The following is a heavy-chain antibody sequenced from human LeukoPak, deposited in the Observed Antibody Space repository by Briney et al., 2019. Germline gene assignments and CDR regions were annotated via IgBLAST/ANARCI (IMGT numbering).Heavy chain of an antibody. CDR1: SGSISSDY. J-gene: IGHJ6*02. CDR2: IYYSGST. V-gene: IGHV4-59*01. CDR3: ARVIVVAAGISFYYYGMDV. Sequence: SETLSLTCTVSSGSISSDYWGWIRQPPGKGLEWIGYIYYSGSTIYNPSLKSRVTISVDTSKNRFSLNLSSVTAADTAVYYCARVIVVAAGISFYYYGMDVWGQGTTVTV. D-gene: IGHD6-13*01.